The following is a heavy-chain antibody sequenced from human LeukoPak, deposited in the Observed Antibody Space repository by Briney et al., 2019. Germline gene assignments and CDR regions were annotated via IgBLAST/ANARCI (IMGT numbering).Heavy chain of an antibody. CDR2: ISAYNDKT. D-gene: IGHD6-19*01. V-gene: IGHV1-18*01. CDR3: ARVLHGSGRDY. J-gene: IGHJ4*02. CDR1: GYTFTSYH. Sequence: ASVKVSCKASGYTFTSYHISWVRQAPGQGLEWMGWISAYNDKTNYAQKFQDRVTMTTDMSTSTAYMELRSLRSDDTAVYYCARVLHGSGRDYWGQGTLVTVSS.